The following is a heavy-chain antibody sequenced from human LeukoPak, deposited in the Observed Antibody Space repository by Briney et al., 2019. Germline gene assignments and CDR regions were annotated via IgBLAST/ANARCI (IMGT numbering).Heavy chain of an antibody. Sequence: ASVKVSCKASGYTFTSYYMHWVRQAPGQGLEWMGIINPSGGSTSYAQKFQSRVTMTRDMSTSTVYMELSSLRSEDTAVYYCARDFSCGGDCYYFDYWGQGTLVTVSS. J-gene: IGHJ4*02. CDR1: GYTFTSYY. CDR3: ARDFSCGGDCYYFDY. V-gene: IGHV1-46*01. CDR2: INPSGGST. D-gene: IGHD2-21*02.